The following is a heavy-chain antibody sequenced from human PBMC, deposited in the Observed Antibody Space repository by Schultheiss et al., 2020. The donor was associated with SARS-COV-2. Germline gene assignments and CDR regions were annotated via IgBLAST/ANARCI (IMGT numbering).Heavy chain of an antibody. J-gene: IGHJ4*02. CDR2: ISSSGSTI. Sequence: GGSLRLSCVASGFTFSTYAMIWVRQAPGKGLEWVSYISSSGSTIYYADSVKGRFTISRDNSKNTLYLQMNSLRAEDTAVYYCARVLGYFDYWGQGTLVTVSS. V-gene: IGHV3-48*01. D-gene: IGHD7-27*01. CDR3: ARVLGYFDY. CDR1: GFTFSTYA.